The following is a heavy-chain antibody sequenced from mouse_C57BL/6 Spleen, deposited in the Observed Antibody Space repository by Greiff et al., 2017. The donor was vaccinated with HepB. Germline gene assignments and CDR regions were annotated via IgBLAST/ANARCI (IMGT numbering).Heavy chain of an antibody. CDR3: SQEGGYYYGGYYVDY. CDR1: GYTFTSYW. J-gene: IGHJ2*01. D-gene: IGHD1-1*01. Sequence: VQLQQSGAELVKPGASVKLSCKASGYTFTSYWMHWVKQRPGQGLEWIGMIHPNSGSTNYNEKFKSKATLTVDKSSSTAYMQLSSLTSEDSAVYYCSQEGGYYYGGYYVDYWGQGTLSQSPQ. CDR2: IHPNSGST. V-gene: IGHV1-64*01.